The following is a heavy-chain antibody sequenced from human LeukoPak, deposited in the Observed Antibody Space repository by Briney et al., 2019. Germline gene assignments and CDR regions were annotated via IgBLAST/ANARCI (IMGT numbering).Heavy chain of an antibody. D-gene: IGHD1-14*01. CDR3: ARLPHK. V-gene: IGHV3-53*01. CDR1: GLNVTTTQ. Sequence: GGSLRLSCAVSGLNVTTTQMTWVRQAPGQGLEWVSSIYSGATYYAESVKGRFAISRDTSKNALYLQMSSLRVEDTAIFYCARLPHKWGQGTLVTVSS. CDR2: IYSGAT. J-gene: IGHJ4*02.